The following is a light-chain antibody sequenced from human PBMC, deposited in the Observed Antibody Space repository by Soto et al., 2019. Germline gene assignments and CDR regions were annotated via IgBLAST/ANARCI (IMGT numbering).Light chain of an antibody. Sequence: DIQMTQSPSSLSASVGDSVTITCRASQSISSYLNWYQQKPGKAPKLLIYAASSLQRGVPSRFSGSGSGTDFTLTIISLQPEDFAAYYCQQSSTAPLTFGGGTKVYLK. CDR2: AAS. CDR3: QQSSTAPLT. CDR1: QSISSY. V-gene: IGKV1-39*01. J-gene: IGKJ4*01.